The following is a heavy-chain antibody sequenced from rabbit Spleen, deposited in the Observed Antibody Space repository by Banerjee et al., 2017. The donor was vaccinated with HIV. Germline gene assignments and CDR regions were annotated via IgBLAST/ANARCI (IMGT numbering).Heavy chain of an antibody. CDR2: IDADDSGTT. CDR3: ARDIGSAGKPTDCLDL. D-gene: IGHD4-2*01. J-gene: IGHJ5*01. V-gene: IGHV1S40*01. Sequence: QSLEESGGDLVKPGASLTLTCTASGFSFSSTYYMCWVRQAPGKGLEWIACIDADDSGTTYYSNWAKGRFTISKTSSTTVTLQMTSLTVADTATYFCARDIGSAGKPTDCLDLWGPGTLVTVS. CDR1: GFSFSSTYY.